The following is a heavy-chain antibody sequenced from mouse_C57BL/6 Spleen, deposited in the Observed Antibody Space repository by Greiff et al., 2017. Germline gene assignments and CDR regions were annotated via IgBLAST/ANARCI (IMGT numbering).Heavy chain of an antibody. D-gene: IGHD2-4*01. CDR2: IDPSDSET. J-gene: IGHJ1*03. CDR3: ARYDSHWYFDV. V-gene: IGHV1-52*01. CDR1: GYTFTSYW. Sequence: QVQLQQPGAELVRPGSSVKLSCKASGYTFTSYWMHWVKQRPIQGLEWIGNIDPSDSETHYNQKFKDKATLTVDKSSSTAYMQLSSLTSEDSAVYYCARYDSHWYFDVWGTGTTVTVSS.